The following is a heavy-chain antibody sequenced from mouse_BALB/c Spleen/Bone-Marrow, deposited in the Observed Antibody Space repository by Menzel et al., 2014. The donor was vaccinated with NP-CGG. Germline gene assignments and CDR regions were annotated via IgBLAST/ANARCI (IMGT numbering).Heavy chain of an antibody. CDR2: IWAGGST. Sequence: VKLVESGPGLVAPSQSLSITCTVSGFSLTSYGVHWVRQPPRKGLEWLGVIWAGGSTNYNSALMSRLSISKDNSKSQVCLKRNSLQTDDTAMYYCAAPIYYDYPLVADWGQGTLVTVSA. J-gene: IGHJ3*01. V-gene: IGHV2-9*02. D-gene: IGHD2-4*01. CDR1: GFSLTSYG. CDR3: AAPIYYDYPLVAD.